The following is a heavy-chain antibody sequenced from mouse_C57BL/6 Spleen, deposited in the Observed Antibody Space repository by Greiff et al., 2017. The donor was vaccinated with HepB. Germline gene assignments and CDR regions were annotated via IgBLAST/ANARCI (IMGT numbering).Heavy chain of an antibody. CDR3: TRWYNYYGNY. D-gene: IGHD1-1*01. CDR2: ISSGGDYI. V-gene: IGHV5-9-1*02. J-gene: IGHJ2*01. CDR1: GFTFSSYA. Sequence: EVQGVESGEGLVKPGGSLKLSCAASGFTFSSYAMSWVRQTPEKRLEWVAYISSGGDYIYYADTVQGRFTISRDNARNTLYLQMSSLKSEDTAMYYWTRWYNYYGNYWGQGTTLTVSS.